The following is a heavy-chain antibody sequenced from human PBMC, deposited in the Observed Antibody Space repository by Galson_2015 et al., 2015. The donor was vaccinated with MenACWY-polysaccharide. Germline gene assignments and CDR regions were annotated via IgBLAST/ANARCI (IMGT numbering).Heavy chain of an antibody. J-gene: IGHJ4*02. CDR2: VDYSGNS. CDR1: GGSIRRPSHY. CDR3: VRAGRTDRGVVGYGWGLGY. Sequence: ETLSLTCTVSGGSIRRPSHYWGWIRQPPGKGLEWTGTVDYSGNSYYNASLKSRITISIDTSRTQFSLKLTSVTAADTAVYYCVRAGRTDRGVVGYGWGLGYWGQGILVTVSS. V-gene: IGHV4-39*07. D-gene: IGHD5-18*01.